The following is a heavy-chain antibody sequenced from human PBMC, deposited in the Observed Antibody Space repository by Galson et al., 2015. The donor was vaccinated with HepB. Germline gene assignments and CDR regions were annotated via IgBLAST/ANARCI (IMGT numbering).Heavy chain of an antibody. CDR3: ARGIVVVVAATPGSSWFDP. V-gene: IGHV3-48*01. Sequence: SLRLSCAASGFTFNNYSMNWVRQAPGKGLEWVSYISSSSSAIYYADSVKGRFTISRDNAKNSLYLQMNGLRAEDTAVYYCARGIVVVVAATPGSSWFDPWGQGTLVTVSS. CDR1: GFTFNNYS. J-gene: IGHJ5*02. CDR2: ISSSSSAI. D-gene: IGHD2-15*01.